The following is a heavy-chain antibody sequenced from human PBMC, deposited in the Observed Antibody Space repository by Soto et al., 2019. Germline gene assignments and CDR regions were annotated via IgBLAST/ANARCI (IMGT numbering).Heavy chain of an antibody. CDR1: GFIFSAYN. CDR3: SRDTRLRMGY. CDR2: ISSSSSYI. J-gene: IGHJ4*02. Sequence: EVQLVESGGGLVEPGGSLRLSCAASGFIFSAYNMNWVRQAPGKGLEWVSSISSSSSYIYYADSVKGRFTISRDNAKNSLSLQVNSLRVEDTAVYYCSRDTRLRMGYWGQGTLVTVSS. V-gene: IGHV3-21*01. D-gene: IGHD2-15*01.